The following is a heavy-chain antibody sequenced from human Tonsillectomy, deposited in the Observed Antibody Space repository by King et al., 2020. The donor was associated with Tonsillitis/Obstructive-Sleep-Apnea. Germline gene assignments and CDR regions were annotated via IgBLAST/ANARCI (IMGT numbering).Heavy chain of an antibody. CDR2: ISYDASNK. CDR3: AREIYGAFGFDY. J-gene: IGHJ4*02. Sequence: VQLVESGGGVVQPGRSLRLSCAASGFTFSSYAMHWVRQAPGKGLEWVAIISYDASNKYYADSVKGRFTISRDNSKNTLYLQMNSLRAEDTALYYCAREIYGAFGFDYWGQGTLVTVSS. CDR1: GFTFSSYA. D-gene: IGHD4-17*01. V-gene: IGHV3-30*01.